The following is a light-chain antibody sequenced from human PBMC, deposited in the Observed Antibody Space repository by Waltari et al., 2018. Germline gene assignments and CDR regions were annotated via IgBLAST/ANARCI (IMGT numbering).Light chain of an antibody. CDR2: SSN. V-gene: IGLV1-44*01. CDR3: TGWDDSLNGVV. J-gene: IGLJ2*01. CDR1: SSNIGSNY. Sequence: QSVLTQPPSASGTPGQRVTISCSGSSSNIGSNYVNWYQQLPGTAPKLLPYSSNQRPSGVPDRFSGSKSGTSASLAISGLQSEDEADYYCTGWDDSLNGVVFGGGTKLTVL.